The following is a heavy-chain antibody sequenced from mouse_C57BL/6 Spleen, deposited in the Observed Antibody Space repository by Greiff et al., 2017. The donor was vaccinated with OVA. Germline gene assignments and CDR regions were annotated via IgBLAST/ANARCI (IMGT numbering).Heavy chain of an antibody. J-gene: IGHJ2*01. D-gene: IGHD2-4*01. CDR2: ISSGGSYT. Sequence: EVQRVESGGDLVKPGGSLKLSCAASGFTFSSYGMSWVRQTPDKRLEWVATISSGGSYTYYPDSVKGRFTISRDNAKNTLYLQMSSLKSEDTAMYYCARHESDYDFDYWGQGTTLTVSS. CDR1: GFTFSSYG. V-gene: IGHV5-6*01. CDR3: ARHESDYDFDY.